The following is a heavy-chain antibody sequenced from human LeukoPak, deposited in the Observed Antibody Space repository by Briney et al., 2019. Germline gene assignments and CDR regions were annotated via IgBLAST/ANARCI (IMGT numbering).Heavy chain of an antibody. J-gene: IGHJ5*02. CDR1: GFTFSSHA. D-gene: IGHD6-6*01. CDR2: IKLDGSEK. CDR3: ARGYSSSPNWFDP. V-gene: IGHV3-7*01. Sequence: PGGSLRLSCAASGFTFSSHAMSWVRQAPGKGLEWVANIKLDGSEKYYVDSVKGRFTISRDNAKNSLYLQMNSLRGEDTAVYYCARGYSSSPNWFDPWGQGTLVTVSS.